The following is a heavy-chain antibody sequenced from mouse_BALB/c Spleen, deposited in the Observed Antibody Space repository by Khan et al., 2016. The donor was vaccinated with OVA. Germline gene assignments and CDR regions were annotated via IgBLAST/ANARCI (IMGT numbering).Heavy chain of an antibody. CDR2: INPSNGGT. J-gene: IGHJ3*01. Sequence: QVRLQQSGAELVKPGASVRLSCKASGYTFTSYYLYWVKQSPGQGLEWIGDINPSNGGTNFNEKFKSKATLTVNKSSSTAYRQLNSLTSEDSAVYYCTRSGYGSFAYWGQGTLVTVSA. CDR3: TRSGYGSFAY. V-gene: IGHV1S81*02. CDR1: GYTFTSYY. D-gene: IGHD2-2*01.